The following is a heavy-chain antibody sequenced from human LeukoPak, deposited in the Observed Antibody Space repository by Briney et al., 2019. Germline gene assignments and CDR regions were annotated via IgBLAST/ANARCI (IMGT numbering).Heavy chain of an antibody. D-gene: IGHD5/OR15-5a*01. CDR1: GFTFSSYW. V-gene: IGHV3-7*03. CDR3: ASVGNGVYGTYYFDY. Sequence: GGSLRLSCAASGFTFSSYWMIWVRQAPGKGLEGVANIKQDGSEKYYVDSVRGRFTISRDNAKNSLYLQMNSLRAEDTAVYYCASVGNGVYGTYYFDYWGQGTLVTVSS. CDR2: IKQDGSEK. J-gene: IGHJ4*02.